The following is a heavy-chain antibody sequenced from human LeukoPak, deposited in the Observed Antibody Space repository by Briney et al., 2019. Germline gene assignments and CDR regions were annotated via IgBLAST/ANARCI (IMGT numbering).Heavy chain of an antibody. CDR2: ISYDGSNK. Sequence: GGSLRLSCAASGFTFSSYGMHWVRQAPGKGLEWVAVISYDGSNKYNADSVKGRFTTSRDNSKNTLYLQINSLRAEDTAVYYCAKDLQVYSGYDFDYYGMDVWGQGTTVTVSS. J-gene: IGHJ6*02. D-gene: IGHD5-12*01. CDR3: AKDLQVYSGYDFDYYGMDV. CDR1: GFTFSSYG. V-gene: IGHV3-30*18.